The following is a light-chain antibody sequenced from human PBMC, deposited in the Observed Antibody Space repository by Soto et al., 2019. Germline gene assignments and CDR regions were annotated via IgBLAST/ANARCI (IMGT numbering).Light chain of an antibody. J-gene: IGKJ4*01. CDR1: QSVSSTY. V-gene: IGKV3-20*01. CDR2: GAS. CDR3: QQYESSPTT. Sequence: EIVLTQSPGTLSLSPGERATLSCRASQSVSSTYLAWYQQKPGEASRLLIYGASSRATGIPDRFSGSGSGTDFTLTISRLEPEDFAVYYCQQYESSPTTFGGGTKVEIK.